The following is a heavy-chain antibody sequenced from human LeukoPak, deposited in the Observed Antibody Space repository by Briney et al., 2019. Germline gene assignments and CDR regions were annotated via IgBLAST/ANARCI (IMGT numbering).Heavy chain of an antibody. D-gene: IGHD1-26*01. CDR3: ATHSGSYALDY. J-gene: IGHJ4*02. Sequence: ESLQISCKGSGYSFTGYLIGWVRQMPAKGLEWMGMIYPGDSDTRYSPSFQGQVTISADKSISTAYLQSSSLKASDTAMYYCATHSGSYALDYWGQGTLVTVSS. CDR2: IYPGDSDT. V-gene: IGHV5-51*01. CDR1: GYSFTGYL.